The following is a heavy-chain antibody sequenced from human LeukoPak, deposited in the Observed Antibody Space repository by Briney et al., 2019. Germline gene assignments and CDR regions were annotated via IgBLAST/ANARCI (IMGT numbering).Heavy chain of an antibody. CDR1: GYTFTGYY. D-gene: IGHD6-6*01. CDR3: ARVRVVIAARLPSPDP. CDR2: INPNSGGT. J-gene: IGHJ2*01. Sequence: ASVKLSCKASGYTFTGYYMHCVRQAPGQGLEWRGWINPNSGGTNYAHKFQARVTRTRDTPISTAYMELSRLRPDDTAVYYCARVRVVIAARLPSPDPWGRGSLATVSS. V-gene: IGHV1-2*02.